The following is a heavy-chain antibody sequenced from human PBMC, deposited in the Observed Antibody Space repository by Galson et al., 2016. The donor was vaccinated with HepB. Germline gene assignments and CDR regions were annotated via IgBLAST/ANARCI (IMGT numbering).Heavy chain of an antibody. D-gene: IGHD4-17*01. J-gene: IGHJ5*02. CDR2: ISHSGIT. V-gene: IGHV4-34*01. CDR3: ARAKRASGDSNWFDP. Sequence: ETLSLTCAVYGASFSGYYCTWIRQPPGEGLEWIGEISHSGITNYNPSLNSRVTISVDTSKNQFSLKLSSVTAADTAVYYCARAKRASGDSNWFDPWGQGTLVTASS. CDR1: GASFSGYY.